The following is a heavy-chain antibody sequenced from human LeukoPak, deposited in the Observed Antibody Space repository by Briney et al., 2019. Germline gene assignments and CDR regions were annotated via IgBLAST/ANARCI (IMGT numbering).Heavy chain of an antibody. D-gene: IGHD2-2*01. J-gene: IGHJ4*02. V-gene: IGHV3-23*01. CDR1: GLTFSSYA. CDR2: ISGSGGNT. CDR3: AKGGPRYCTGTSCFGLDYFDD. Sequence: GGSLRLSCAASGLTFSSYAMSWVRQAPGKGLEWVATISGSGGNTYYADSVKGRFTISRDTSKNTLYLQMNSLRAEDTAVYYCAKGGPRYCTGTSCFGLDYFDDWGQGNLVTVSS.